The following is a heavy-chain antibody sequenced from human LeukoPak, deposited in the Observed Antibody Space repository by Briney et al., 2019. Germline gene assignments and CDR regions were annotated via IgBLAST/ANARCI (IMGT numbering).Heavy chain of an antibody. CDR2: IYYSGST. J-gene: IGHJ4*02. Sequence: SETLSLTCTVSGGSISSYYWGWIRQPPGKGLEWIGYIYYSGSTNYNPSLKSRVTISVDTSKNQFSLKLSSVTAADTAVYYCARLYSSSHAFSYWGQGTLVTVSS. V-gene: IGHV4-59*01. D-gene: IGHD6-13*01. CDR1: GGSISSYY. CDR3: ARLYSSSHAFSY.